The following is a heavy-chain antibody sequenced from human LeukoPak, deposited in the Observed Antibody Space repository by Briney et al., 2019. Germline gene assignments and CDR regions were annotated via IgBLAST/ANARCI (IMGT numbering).Heavy chain of an antibody. J-gene: IGHJ4*02. CDR3: ARQGLHYDILTGYYIRYFDY. D-gene: IGHD3-9*01. CDR2: INHSGST. Sequence: PSETLSLTCAVYGGSFSGYYWSWIRQPPGKGLEWIGEINHSGSTNYNPSLKSRVTISVDTSKNQFSLKLSSVTAADTAVYYCARQGLHYDILTGYYIRYFDYWGQGTLVTVSS. CDR1: GGSFSGYY. V-gene: IGHV4-34*01.